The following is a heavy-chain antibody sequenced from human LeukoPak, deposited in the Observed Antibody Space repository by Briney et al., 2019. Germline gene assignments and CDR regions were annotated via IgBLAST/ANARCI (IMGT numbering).Heavy chain of an antibody. CDR1: GGSFSGYY. D-gene: IGHD2-2*01. J-gene: IGHJ4*02. CDR2: INHSGST. CDR3: AREGYCSSTSCPTISSYDY. V-gene: IGHV4-34*01. Sequence: SETLSLTCAVYGGSFSGYYWSWIRQPPGKGLEWIGEINHSGSTNYNPSLKSRVTISVDTSKNQFSLKLSSVTAADTAVYYCAREGYCSSTSCPTISSYDYWGQGTLVTVSS.